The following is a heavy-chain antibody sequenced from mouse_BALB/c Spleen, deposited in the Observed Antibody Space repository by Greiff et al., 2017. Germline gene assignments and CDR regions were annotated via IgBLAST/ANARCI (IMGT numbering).Heavy chain of an antibody. CDR2: ISDGGSYT. V-gene: IGHV5-4*02. CDR3: ALGPWFAY. CDR1: GFTFSDYY. D-gene: IGHD4-1*01. Sequence: DVKLVESGGGLVKPGGSLKLSCAASGFTFSDYYMYWVRQTPEKRLEWVATISDGGSYTYYPDSVKGRFTISRDNAKNNLYLQMSSLKSEDTAMYYCALGPWFAYWGQGTLVTVSA. J-gene: IGHJ3*01.